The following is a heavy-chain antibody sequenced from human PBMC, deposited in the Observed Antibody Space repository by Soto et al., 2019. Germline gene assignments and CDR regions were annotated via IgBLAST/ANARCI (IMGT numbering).Heavy chain of an antibody. CDR3: AIAVRGSYYDY. CDR1: GGSISSGDYY. V-gene: IGHV4-61*08. D-gene: IGHD1-26*01. J-gene: IGHJ4*02. CDR2: IYYSGST. Sequence: SETLSLTCTVSGGSISSGDYYWSWIRQPPGKGLEWIGYIYYSGSTNYNPSLKSRVTISVDTSKNQFSLKLSSVTAADTAVYYCAIAVRGSYYDYWGQGTLVTVSS.